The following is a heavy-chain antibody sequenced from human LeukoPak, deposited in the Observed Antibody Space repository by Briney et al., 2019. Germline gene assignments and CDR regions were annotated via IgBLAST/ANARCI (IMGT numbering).Heavy chain of an antibody. CDR3: ARSYSSSWYPVEKYYMDV. V-gene: IGHV3-48*01. J-gene: IGHJ6*03. CDR2: ISSSSSTI. CDR1: GFTFSSYS. D-gene: IGHD6-13*01. Sequence: GGSLRLSCAASGFTFSSYSMNWVRQAPGKGLEWVSYISSSSSTIYYADSVKGRFTISRDNAKNSLYLQMSSLRAEDTAVYYCARSYSSSWYPVEKYYMDVWGKGTTVTISS.